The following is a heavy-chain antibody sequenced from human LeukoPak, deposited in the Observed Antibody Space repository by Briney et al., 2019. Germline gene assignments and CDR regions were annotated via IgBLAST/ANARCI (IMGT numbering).Heavy chain of an antibody. CDR3: ARGGLRVMVYRLYYMDV. D-gene: IGHD2-8*01. CDR2: INPNSGDT. J-gene: IGHJ6*03. Sequence: PWASVKVSCKASGYTFTKYYIHWVRQAPGQGLEWMGWINPNSGDTKYAQKFQGRVTMTRDTSISTAYMELTRLRSDDTAVYYCARGGLRVMVYRLYYMDVWGKGTTVTVSS. V-gene: IGHV1-2*02. CDR1: GYTFTKYY.